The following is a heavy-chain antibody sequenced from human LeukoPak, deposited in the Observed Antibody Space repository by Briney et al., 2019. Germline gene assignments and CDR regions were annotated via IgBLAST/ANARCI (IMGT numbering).Heavy chain of an antibody. V-gene: IGHV3-30*02. CDR2: IRNDGSNK. Sequence: GGSLRLSCAASGFPFSAYAMHWVRQAPGKGLEWVTSIRNDGSNKYYADSVKGRFTISRDNSKNTLYLQMNSLRAEDTAVYYCAKGSIVVLFRRDHYMDVWGKGTTVTISS. D-gene: IGHD3-22*01. CDR3: AKGSIVVLFRRDHYMDV. CDR1: GFPFSAYA. J-gene: IGHJ6*03.